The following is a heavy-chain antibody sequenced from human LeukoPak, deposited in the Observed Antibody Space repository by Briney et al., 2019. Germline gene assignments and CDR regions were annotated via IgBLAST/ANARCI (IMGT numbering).Heavy chain of an antibody. CDR1: GGSFSGYY. V-gene: IGHV4-34*01. CDR2: INHSGST. D-gene: IGHD3-3*01. CDR3: ARGLGYDFWSGSLDV. Sequence: SETLSLTCAVYGGSFSGYYWSWLRQPPGKGLEWIGEINHSGSTNYNPSLKSRVTISVDTSKNQFSLKLSSVTAADTAVYYCARGLGYDFWSGSLDVWGKGTTVTVSS. J-gene: IGHJ6*04.